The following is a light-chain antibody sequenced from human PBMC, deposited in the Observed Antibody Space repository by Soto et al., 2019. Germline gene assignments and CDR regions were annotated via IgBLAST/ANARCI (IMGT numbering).Light chain of an antibody. CDR1: QSVSSN. Sequence: EIVMTQSPATLSVSPGERATLSCRASQSVSSNLAWYQQKPGQAPRLLIYGASTRATGIPARFSGSGSGTEFTLTISSLQSEDFAVYYCQQYSNWLRTFGQGTKLEIK. J-gene: IGKJ2*01. CDR3: QQYSNWLRT. CDR2: GAS. V-gene: IGKV3-15*01.